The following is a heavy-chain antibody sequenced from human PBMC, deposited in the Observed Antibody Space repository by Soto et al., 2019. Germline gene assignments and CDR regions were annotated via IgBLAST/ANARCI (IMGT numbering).Heavy chain of an antibody. Sequence: QVQLQESGPGLVKPSETLSLTCTVSGGSISSYYYSWIRQPPGKGLEWIGYIYYSGSTNYNPSLKSRVTISVDTSKNQFSLKLSSVTAADTAVYYCARRGIFGVFDYWGQGTLVTVSS. D-gene: IGHD3-3*01. CDR2: IYYSGST. V-gene: IGHV4-59*08. J-gene: IGHJ4*02. CDR1: GGSISSYY. CDR3: ARRGIFGVFDY.